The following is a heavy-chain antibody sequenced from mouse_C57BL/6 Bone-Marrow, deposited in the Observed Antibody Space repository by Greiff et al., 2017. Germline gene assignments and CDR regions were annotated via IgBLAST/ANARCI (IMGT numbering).Heavy chain of an antibody. Sequence: VQLKESGGGLVKPGGSLKLSCAASGFTFSDYGMHWVRQAPEKGLEWVAYISSGSSTIYYAATVKGRFTISRDNAKNPLFLQMTSLRSEDTAMYYCAKGLVYYGSSLDYWGKGTTLTVSS. J-gene: IGHJ2*01. D-gene: IGHD1-1*01. V-gene: IGHV5-17*01. CDR3: AKGLVYYGSSLDY. CDR2: ISSGSSTI. CDR1: GFTFSDYG.